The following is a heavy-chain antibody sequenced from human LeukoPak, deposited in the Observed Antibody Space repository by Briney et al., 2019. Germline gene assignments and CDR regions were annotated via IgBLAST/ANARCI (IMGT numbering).Heavy chain of an antibody. CDR1: GFTFSSYA. D-gene: IGHD6-19*01. CDR2: TTDSGSRT. V-gene: IGHV3-23*01. CDR3: AKGGAMADKYYQE. J-gene: IGHJ1*01. Sequence: PGGSLRLSCAASGFTFSSYAMRWVRQAPGKGLEWVLSTTDSGSRTYYADSVKGRFTISRDNSKNMLYLQMNSLRAEDTAVYYCAKGGAMADKYYQEWGQGTLVTVSS.